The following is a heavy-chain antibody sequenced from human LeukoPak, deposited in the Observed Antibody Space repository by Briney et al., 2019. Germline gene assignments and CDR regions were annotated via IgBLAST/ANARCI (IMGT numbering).Heavy chain of an antibody. Sequence: GGSLRLSCAASGFTFSNYAMSWVRQAPGKGLEWVSAISGSGESTYYADSVKGRFTISRDNSKNTLYLQMNTVRADDTAVHYCAKASYGSGSYYTSLADWGQGTLVTVSS. CDR2: ISGSGEST. V-gene: IGHV3-23*01. J-gene: IGHJ4*02. CDR3: AKASYGSGSYYTSLAD. CDR1: GFTFSNYA. D-gene: IGHD3-10*01.